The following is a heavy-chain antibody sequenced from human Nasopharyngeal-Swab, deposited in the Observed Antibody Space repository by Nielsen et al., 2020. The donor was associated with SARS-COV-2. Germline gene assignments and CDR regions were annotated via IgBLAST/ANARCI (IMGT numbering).Heavy chain of an antibody. D-gene: IGHD3-22*01. J-gene: IGHJ4*02. Sequence: VRQAPGKGLEWVGRIKSKTDGGTTDYAAPVKGRFTISRDDSKNTLYLQMNSLKTEDTAVYYCTTATAAAGTCYYDSSGYYYFDYWGQGTLVTVSS. V-gene: IGHV3-15*07. CDR3: TTATAAAGTCYYDSSGYYYFDY. CDR2: IKSKTDGGTT.